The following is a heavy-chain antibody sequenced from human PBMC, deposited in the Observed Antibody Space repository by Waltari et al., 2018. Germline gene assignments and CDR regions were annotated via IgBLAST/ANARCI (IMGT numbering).Heavy chain of an antibody. J-gene: IGHJ3*02. CDR2: IRYDGSNK. CDR1: GFTFRRYG. Sequence: QVQLVASGGGVVQPGGSLRLSCAASGFTFRRYGMPWVRPAPGKGLEWVAFIRYDGSNKYYADSVKGRFTISRDNSKNTLYLQMNSLRAEDTAVYYCAKGTTVTTGGAFDIWGQGTMVTVSS. V-gene: IGHV3-30*02. D-gene: IGHD4-17*01. CDR3: AKGTTVTTGGAFDI.